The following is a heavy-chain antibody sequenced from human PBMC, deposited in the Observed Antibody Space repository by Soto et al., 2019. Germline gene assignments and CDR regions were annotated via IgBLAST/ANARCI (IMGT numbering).Heavy chain of an antibody. D-gene: IGHD2-2*01. V-gene: IGHV4-39*01. CDR3: ARPTTTHCSSTSCYEKGENWFDP. CDR2: IYYSGST. Sequence: PSETLSLTCTVSGGSISSSSYYWGWIRQPPGKGLEWIGGIYYSGSTYYNPSLKSRVTISVDTSKNQFSLKLSSVTAADTAVYYCARPTTTHCSSTSCYEKGENWFDPWGQGTLVTVSS. J-gene: IGHJ5*02. CDR1: GGSISSSSYY.